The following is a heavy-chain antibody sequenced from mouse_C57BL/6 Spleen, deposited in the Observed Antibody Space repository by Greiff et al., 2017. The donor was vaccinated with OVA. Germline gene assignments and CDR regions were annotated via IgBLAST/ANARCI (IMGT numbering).Heavy chain of an antibody. D-gene: IGHD2-3*01. Sequence: EVKLVESGAELVRPGASVKLSCTASGFNIKDDYMHWVKQRPEQGLEWIGWIDPENGDTEYASKFQGKATITADTSSNTAYLQLSSLTSEDTAVYYCTTGDGSRDYAMDYWGQGTSVTVSS. V-gene: IGHV14-4*01. CDR1: GFNIKDDY. CDR2: IDPENGDT. J-gene: IGHJ4*01. CDR3: TTGDGSRDYAMDY.